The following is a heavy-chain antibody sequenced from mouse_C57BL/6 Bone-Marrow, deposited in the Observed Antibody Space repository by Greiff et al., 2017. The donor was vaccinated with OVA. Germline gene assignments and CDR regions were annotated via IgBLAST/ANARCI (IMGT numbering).Heavy chain of an antibody. V-gene: IGHV1-62-2*01. D-gene: IGHD1-1*01. Sequence: VKLMESGAELVKPGASVKLSCKASGYTFTEYTIHWVKQRSGQGLEWIGWFYPGSGSIKYNEKFKDKATLTADKSSSTVYMELSRLTSEDSAVYFCARHALLITGSPYYFDYWGQGTTLTVSS. CDR3: ARHALLITGSPYYFDY. J-gene: IGHJ2*01. CDR2: FYPGSGSI. CDR1: GYTFTEYT.